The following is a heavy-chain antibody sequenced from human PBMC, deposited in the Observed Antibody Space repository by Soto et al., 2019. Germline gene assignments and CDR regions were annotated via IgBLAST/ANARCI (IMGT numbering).Heavy chain of an antibody. J-gene: IGHJ6*02. CDR2: IYTSGST. Sequence: SETLSLTCAVSGDSISSYYWSWIRQPAGKGLEWIGRIYTSGSTTYNPSLKSRVTMSVDTPKKQFSLKLSSVTAADTAVYYCARHRPFWSGYYSNYGMDVWGQGTPVTVYS. CDR1: GDSISSYY. D-gene: IGHD3-3*01. V-gene: IGHV4-4*07. CDR3: ARHRPFWSGYYSNYGMDV.